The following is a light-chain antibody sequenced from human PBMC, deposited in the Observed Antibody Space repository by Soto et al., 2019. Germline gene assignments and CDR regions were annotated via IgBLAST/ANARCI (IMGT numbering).Light chain of an antibody. CDR1: QSIRSW. V-gene: IGKV1-5*03. CDR3: QQYSRYSWT. Sequence: DIQMTQSPSSLSASLGDRVTITCRASQSIRSWLAWYQQKPGKAPTLLIYKASILETGVPSRFSGSGSGTAFTLTISSLQPDDFATYYCQQYSRYSWTFGQGTRVDIK. J-gene: IGKJ1*01. CDR2: KAS.